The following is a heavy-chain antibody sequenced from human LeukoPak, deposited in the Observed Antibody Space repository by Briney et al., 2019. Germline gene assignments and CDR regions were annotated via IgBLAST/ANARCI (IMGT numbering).Heavy chain of an antibody. D-gene: IGHD4-17*01. CDR1: GFTFSGYA. CDR2: ISTTGGRT. J-gene: IGHJ6*03. Sequence: GGSLRLSCAASGFTFSGYAMHWVRQAPGKGLEYVSAISTTGGRTYYVNSVRGRFTISRDNSKNTLYLQMNSLRAEDTAVYYCASGDYEGYYYYMDVWGQGTTVTVSS. V-gene: IGHV3-64*01. CDR3: ASGDYEGYYYYMDV.